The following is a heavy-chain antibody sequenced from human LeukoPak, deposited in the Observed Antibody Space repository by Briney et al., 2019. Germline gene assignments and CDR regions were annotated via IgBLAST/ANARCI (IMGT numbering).Heavy chain of an antibody. V-gene: IGHV4-4*02. CDR2: SYHSGST. J-gene: IGHJ3*02. CDR1: GGSISSSDW. Sequence: SGTLSLTCAVSGGSISSSDWWSGVRQPPGKGLEWSGESYHSGSTNYNPSLKSRVTISVDKSKNQFSLQMSCVTAEDTAVYYCASGASIKNRVVRGEEQLTRDAFDIWGQGTKVTVSS. D-gene: IGHD3-10*01. CDR3: ASGASIKNRVVRGEEQLTRDAFDI.